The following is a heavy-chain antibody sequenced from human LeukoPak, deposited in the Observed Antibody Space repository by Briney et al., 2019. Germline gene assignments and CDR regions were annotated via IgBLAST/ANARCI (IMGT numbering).Heavy chain of an antibody. CDR1: GGTFSSYT. CDR3: AQEGGRTTVTTQPTWYMDV. J-gene: IGHJ6*03. CDR2: INPSGGST. V-gene: IGHV1-46*01. Sequence: ASVKVSCKASGGTFSSYTISWVRHAPGQGLEWMGIINPSGGSTSYAQKFQGRVTMTRDTSTSTVYMELSSLRSEDTAVDYCAQEGGRTTVTTQPTWYMDVWGKGNTVTVSS. D-gene: IGHD4-17*01.